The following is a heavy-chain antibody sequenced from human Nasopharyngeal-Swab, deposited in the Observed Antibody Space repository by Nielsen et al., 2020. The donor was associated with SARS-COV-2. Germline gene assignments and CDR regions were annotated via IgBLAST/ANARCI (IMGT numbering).Heavy chain of an antibody. CDR2: IYNGGSA. CDR3: ATGRELRGVTFFDW. Sequence: VRQAPGKGLEWVSVIYNGGSAYNEDYVKGRFTVSRDNSENTVYLQMHSLRAEDTAVYFCATGRELRGVTFFDWWGQGTQVTVSS. D-gene: IGHD1-26*01. J-gene: IGHJ4*02. V-gene: IGHV3-66*01.